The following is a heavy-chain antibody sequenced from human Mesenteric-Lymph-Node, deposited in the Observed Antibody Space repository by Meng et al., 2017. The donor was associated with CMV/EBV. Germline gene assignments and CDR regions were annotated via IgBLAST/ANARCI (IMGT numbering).Heavy chain of an antibody. V-gene: IGHV3-48*04. CDR2: ISGNAATV. D-gene: IGHD3-22*01. CDR1: GFAVSGNY. J-gene: IGHJ4*02. Sequence: GESLKISCVASGFAVSGNYMNWVRQAPGKGLEWVSYISGNAATVSCADSVKGRFTISRDNAKNSLYLQMNSLRAEDTAVYYCAREGYYDSSGYYPGYWGQGTLVTVSS. CDR3: AREGYYDSSGYYPGY.